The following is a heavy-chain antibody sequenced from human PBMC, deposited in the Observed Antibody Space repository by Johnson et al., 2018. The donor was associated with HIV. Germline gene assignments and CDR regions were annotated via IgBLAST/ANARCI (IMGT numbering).Heavy chain of an antibody. CDR1: GFNFDDFA. CDR2: ISSNSGSM. D-gene: IGHD6-13*01. V-gene: IGHV3-9*01. J-gene: IGHJ3*02. Sequence: EVQLVESGGGLVQPGGSLRLSCAASGFNFDDFAMSWVRQAPGKGLEWVSRISSNSGSMDYADSVKGRFTISRDNAKNSLYLEMNSLRAEDTALYYCAKQLNGGSRTSRWYRHTSIIDPAIDAFDIWGQGTMVTVSS. CDR3: AKQLNGGSRTSRWYRHTSIIDPAIDAFDI.